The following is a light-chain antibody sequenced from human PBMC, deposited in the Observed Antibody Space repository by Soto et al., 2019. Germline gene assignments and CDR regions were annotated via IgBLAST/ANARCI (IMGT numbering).Light chain of an antibody. Sequence: IQLTQSPSSLSASVGDRVTISCRASQGIANFLAWYQQKPGKAPKLLIYGASTLQSGVPSRFSGSGSGTDFTLTISSLQPADFATYYCQQLNSFPIPFGTGTKVDIK. CDR3: QQLNSFPIP. CDR2: GAS. CDR1: QGIANF. J-gene: IGKJ3*01. V-gene: IGKV1-9*01.